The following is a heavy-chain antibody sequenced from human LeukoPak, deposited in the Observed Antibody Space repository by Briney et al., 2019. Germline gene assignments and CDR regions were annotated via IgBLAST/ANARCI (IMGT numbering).Heavy chain of an antibody. Sequence: ASVRVPCKTSGYTFTDYDITWVRQAPGQGLEWMGRVSPYNGNTYYSQRFQGRVTISKDTSTGTAYMDLRNLRDDDAAMYYCARNGRVRRVVKDLFEYWGQGTLVAVSS. CDR3: ARNGRVRRVVKDLFEY. CDR1: GYTFTDYD. CDR2: VSPYNGNT. V-gene: IGHV1-18*01. D-gene: IGHD3-10*01. J-gene: IGHJ4*02.